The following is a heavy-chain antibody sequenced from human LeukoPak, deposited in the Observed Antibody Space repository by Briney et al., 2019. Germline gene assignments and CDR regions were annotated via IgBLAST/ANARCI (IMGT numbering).Heavy chain of an antibody. CDR3: ARAREPVPTYYYDSSGYEVAFDI. V-gene: IGHV5-51*01. D-gene: IGHD3-22*01. CDR1: GYTFNTYW. Sequence: GESLKISCKGSGYTFNTYWIGWVRQMPGKGLEWMGIIYPGDSDTRYSPSFQGQVTISADKSISTAYLQWSSLKASDTAMYYCARAREPVPTYYYDSSGYEVAFDIWGQGTMVTVSS. J-gene: IGHJ3*02. CDR2: IYPGDSDT.